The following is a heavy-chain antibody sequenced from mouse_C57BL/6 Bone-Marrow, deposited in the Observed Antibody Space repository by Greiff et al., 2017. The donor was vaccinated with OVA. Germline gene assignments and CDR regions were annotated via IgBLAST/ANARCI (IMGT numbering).Heavy chain of an antibody. CDR2: IYPGSGST. CDR1: GYTFTSYW. V-gene: IGHV1-55*01. CDR3: ARWKTAQATFDY. J-gene: IGHJ2*01. Sequence: VQLQQPGAELVKPGASVKMSCKASGYTFTSYWITWVKQRPGQGLEWIGDIYPGSGSTNYNEKFKSKATLTVDTSSSTAYMQLSSLTSEDSAVYYCARWKTAQATFDYWGQGTTLTVSA. D-gene: IGHD3-2*02.